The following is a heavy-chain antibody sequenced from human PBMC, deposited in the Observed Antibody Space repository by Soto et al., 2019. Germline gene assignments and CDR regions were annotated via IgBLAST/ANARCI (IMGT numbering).Heavy chain of an antibody. CDR2: INHSGST. Sequence: LSLTCAVYGGSFSGYYWIWIRQPPGKGLEWIGEINHSGSTNYNPSLKSRVTISVDTSKNQFSLKLSSVTAADTAVYYCARGRLITIFGVVRGWFDPWGQGTLVTVSS. J-gene: IGHJ5*02. V-gene: IGHV4-34*01. CDR1: GGSFSGYY. CDR3: ARGRLITIFGVVRGWFDP. D-gene: IGHD3-3*01.